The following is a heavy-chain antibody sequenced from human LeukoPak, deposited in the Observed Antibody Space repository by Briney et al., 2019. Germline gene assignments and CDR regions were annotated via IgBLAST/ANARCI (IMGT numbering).Heavy chain of an antibody. CDR3: AEDQVDTDAFDI. CDR2: ISGSGGST. CDR1: GFTFSSYA. V-gene: IGHV3-23*01. Sequence: GGSLRLSCAASGFTFSSYAMSWVRQAPGKGLEWVSAISGSGGSTYYADSVKGRFTISRDNSKNTLYLQMNSLRAEDTAVYYCAEDQVDTDAFDIWGQGTMVTVSS. D-gene: IGHD5-18*01. J-gene: IGHJ3*02.